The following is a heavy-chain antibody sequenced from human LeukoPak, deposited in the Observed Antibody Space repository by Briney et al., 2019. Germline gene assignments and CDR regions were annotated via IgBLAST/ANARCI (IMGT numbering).Heavy chain of an antibody. CDR2: IIPIFGTA. CDR3: ARGGGYCSSTSCFFDY. V-gene: IGHV1-69*05. D-gene: IGHD2-2*01. J-gene: IGHJ4*02. Sequence: GSSVKVSCKASGGTFSRYAISWVRQAPGQGLEWMGGIIPIFGTANYAQKFQGRVTITTDESTSTAYMELSSLRSEDTAVYYCARGGGYCSSTSCFFDYWGQGTLVTVSS. CDR1: GGTFSRYA.